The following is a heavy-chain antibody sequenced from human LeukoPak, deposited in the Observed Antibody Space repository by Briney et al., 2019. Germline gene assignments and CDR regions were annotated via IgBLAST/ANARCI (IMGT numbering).Heavy chain of an antibody. CDR1: GYSFTSYW. J-gene: IGHJ2*01. CDR3: ARRGFVGLFKPTRTRYLDL. Sequence: GESLKISCKGSGYSFTSYWIGWVRQMPGKGLEWMGIIYPGDSDTRYSPSFQGQVTISADKSISTAYLQWSSLKASDPAMYACARRGFVGLFKPTRTRYLDLWGRGTLVTVSS. V-gene: IGHV5-51*01. D-gene: IGHD3-9*01. CDR2: IYPGDSDT.